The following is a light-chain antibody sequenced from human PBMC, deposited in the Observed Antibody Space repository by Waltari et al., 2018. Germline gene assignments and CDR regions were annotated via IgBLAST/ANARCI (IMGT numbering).Light chain of an antibody. CDR1: QSRLHRNGNNY. V-gene: IGKV2-28*01. Sequence: DIVVTQSPLSLSVTPGEPASITFRSSQSRLHRNGNNYLDWYLQKPGQSPHLLIYVGSNRDSGVPDKFGGSGAGTDFSQKIRRVEAEDVWVYYCMHSLPALWPFGQAPKVAIK. J-gene: IGKJ1*01. CDR3: MHSLPALWP. CDR2: VGS.